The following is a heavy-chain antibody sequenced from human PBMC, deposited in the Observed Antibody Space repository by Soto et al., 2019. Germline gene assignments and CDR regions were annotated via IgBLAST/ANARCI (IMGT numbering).Heavy chain of an antibody. Sequence: PSETLSLTCAVSGGSISSSNWWSWVRQPPGKGLEWIGSIFYSGSAYYNPSLKSRVTISVDTSKNHFSLELRSVTAADTALYYCARQDTTVTTPWFDPWGQGTLVTVSS. CDR3: ARQDTTVTTPWFDP. V-gene: IGHV4-39*01. J-gene: IGHJ5*02. CDR1: GGSISSSNW. CDR2: IFYSGSA. D-gene: IGHD4-17*01.